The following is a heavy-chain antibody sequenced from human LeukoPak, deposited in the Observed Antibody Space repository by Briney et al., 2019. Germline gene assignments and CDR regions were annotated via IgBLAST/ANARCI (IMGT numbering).Heavy chain of an antibody. D-gene: IGHD2-21*02. J-gene: IGHJ5*02. CDR1: GFTFSGFE. Sequence: GGSLRLSCAASGFTFSGFEMNWVRQAPGKGLEWVSYISSSGSTRYYADSVEGRFTVSRDNAKNSLYLQMNSLRADDTAVYYCARDPVNCGGDCYQAWGQGTLVTVSS. V-gene: IGHV3-48*03. CDR2: ISSSGSTR. CDR3: ARDPVNCGGDCYQA.